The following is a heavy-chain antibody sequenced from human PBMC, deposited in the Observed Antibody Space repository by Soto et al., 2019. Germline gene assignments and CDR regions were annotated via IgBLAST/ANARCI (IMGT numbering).Heavy chain of an antibody. CDR3: VRVRGGGTYHFDS. D-gene: IGHD3-10*01. Sequence: GGSLRLSCAASGFTFSDHYMDWVRQAPGKGLDWVGRTRNKANSYTTEYAASVKGGFTISRDDSKNSLYLQMNSLKTDDTAVYYCVRVRGGGTYHFDSWGQGTLVTVSS. V-gene: IGHV3-72*01. CDR1: GFTFSDHY. J-gene: IGHJ4*02. CDR2: TRNKANSYTT.